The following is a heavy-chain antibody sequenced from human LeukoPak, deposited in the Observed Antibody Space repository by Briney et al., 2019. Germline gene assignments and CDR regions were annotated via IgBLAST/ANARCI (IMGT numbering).Heavy chain of an antibody. CDR2: IWYDGSNK. CDR1: GFTFSSYG. J-gene: IGHJ4*02. V-gene: IGHV3-33*01. Sequence: GGSLRLSCAASGFTFSSYGMHWVRQAPGKGLEWVAVIWYDGSNKYYADSVKGRFTISRDNSKNTLYLQMNSLRDEDTAVYYCARQRVGATRDPFDYWGQGTLVTVSS. CDR3: ARQRVGATRDPFDY. D-gene: IGHD1-26*01.